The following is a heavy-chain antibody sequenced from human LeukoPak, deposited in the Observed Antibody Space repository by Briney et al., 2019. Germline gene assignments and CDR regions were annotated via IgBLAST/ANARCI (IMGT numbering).Heavy chain of an antibody. CDR3: ARDLYSSGWYGIY. Sequence: GGSLRLSCAASGFTVSSNYVGWVRQAPGKGLHWVSLLYSGGDTYYADSVKGRFTISRDASKNTLYLQMNSLRADDTAVYYCARDLYSSGWYGIYWGQGTLVTVSS. V-gene: IGHV3-53*01. J-gene: IGHJ4*02. D-gene: IGHD6-19*01. CDR1: GFTVSSNY. CDR2: LYSGGDT.